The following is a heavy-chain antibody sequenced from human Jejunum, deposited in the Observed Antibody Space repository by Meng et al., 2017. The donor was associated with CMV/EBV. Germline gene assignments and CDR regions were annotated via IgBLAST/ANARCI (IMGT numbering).Heavy chain of an antibody. CDR2: IAGDNGIT. V-gene: IGHV1-18*01. CDR1: GYTFSNYG. Sequence: QVQLVQSGDEVKKPGASVKVSCKASGYTFSNYGITWVRQAPGQGLEWMGWIAGDNGITEYSQKFQGRVTITRDTSASTAYLELTSLRSEDTAVYFCAPATYYFDYWGQGTLVTVSS. CDR3: APATYYFDY. J-gene: IGHJ4*02. D-gene: IGHD5-24*01.